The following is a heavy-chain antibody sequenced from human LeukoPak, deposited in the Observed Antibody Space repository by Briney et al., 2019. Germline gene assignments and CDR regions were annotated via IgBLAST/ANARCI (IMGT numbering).Heavy chain of an antibody. D-gene: IGHD4-17*01. Sequence: PLETLSLTCTVSGGSISSGDYYWSWIRQPPGKGLEWIGYIYYSGSTYYNPSLKSRVTISVDTSKNQFSLKLSSVTAADTAVYYCARGRENGDLDYWGQGTLVTVSS. CDR3: ARGRENGDLDY. CDR2: IYYSGST. CDR1: GGSISSGDYY. V-gene: IGHV4-30-4*01. J-gene: IGHJ4*02.